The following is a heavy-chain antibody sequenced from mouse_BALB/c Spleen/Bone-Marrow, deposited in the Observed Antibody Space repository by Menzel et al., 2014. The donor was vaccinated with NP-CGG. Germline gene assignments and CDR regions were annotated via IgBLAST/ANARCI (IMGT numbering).Heavy chain of an antibody. Sequence: EVKLVESGGGLVRPGGSLKLSCAASGFTFSSYAMSWVRQSPEKRLEGVAEISSGGSYTYYPDTVTGRFTISRDNAKNTLYLEMSSLRSEDTAMYYCAREGLRRRAAMDYWGQGTSVTVSS. D-gene: IGHD2-4*01. J-gene: IGHJ4*01. CDR1: GFTFSSYA. CDR2: ISSGGSYT. V-gene: IGHV5-9-4*01. CDR3: AREGLRRRAAMDY.